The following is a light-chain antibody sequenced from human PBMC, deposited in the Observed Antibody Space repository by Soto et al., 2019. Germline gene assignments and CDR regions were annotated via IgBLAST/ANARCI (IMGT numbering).Light chain of an antibody. CDR2: AVS. CDR3: SSYAGSNNYV. Sequence: QSVLTQSPSASGTPGQSVTISCTGTSSDVGGYKYVSWYQQYPGKAPKLMIYAVSKRPSGVPDRFSGSKSGNTASLTVSGLQAEDEADYYCSSYAGSNNYVFGTGTKVTVL. J-gene: IGLJ1*01. CDR1: SSDVGGYKY. V-gene: IGLV2-8*01.